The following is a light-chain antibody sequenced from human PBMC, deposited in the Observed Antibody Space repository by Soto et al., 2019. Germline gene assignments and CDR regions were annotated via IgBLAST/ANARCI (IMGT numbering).Light chain of an antibody. Sequence: QSALTQPASVSGSPGQSITISCTGTSSDVGSYNLVSWYQHHPGKAPKFIIYEDNKRPSGVSNRFSGSKSGNTASLTISGLQAEDEADYYRCAFVRSNALLFGGGTKLTVL. CDR3: CAFVRSNALL. CDR2: EDN. V-gene: IGLV2-23*01. J-gene: IGLJ2*01. CDR1: SSDVGSYNL.